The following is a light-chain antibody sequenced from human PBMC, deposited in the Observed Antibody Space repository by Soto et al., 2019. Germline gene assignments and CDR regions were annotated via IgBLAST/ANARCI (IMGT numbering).Light chain of an antibody. CDR1: QSVSSSY. CDR2: GAS. Sequence: EIVLTQSPGTLSLSAGERAARSCRASQSVSSSYLAWYQQKPGQAPRLLIYGASSRATGIPDRFSGSGSGTDFTLTISSLQSEDFAVYYCQQYNNWPYWTFGQGTKVDIK. J-gene: IGKJ1*01. V-gene: IGKV3-20*01. CDR3: QQYNNWPYWT.